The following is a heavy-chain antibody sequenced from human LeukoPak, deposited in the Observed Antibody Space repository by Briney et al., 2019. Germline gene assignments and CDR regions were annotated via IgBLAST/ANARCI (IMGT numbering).Heavy chain of an antibody. D-gene: IGHD1-26*01. Sequence: GGSLRLSCAASGFSLSNNWMTWVRQAPGKGLEWVANIDRGGNSLFYADSVRGRFTISRDNVKNSLYLRMNSLRAEDTAVYYCVRTDTTSFGYFDHWGRGTLVTVSS. CDR2: IDRGGNSL. V-gene: IGHV3-7*01. CDR1: GFSLSNNW. CDR3: VRTDTTSFGYFDH. J-gene: IGHJ4*02.